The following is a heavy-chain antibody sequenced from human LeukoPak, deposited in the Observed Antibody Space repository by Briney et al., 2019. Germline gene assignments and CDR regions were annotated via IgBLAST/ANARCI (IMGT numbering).Heavy chain of an antibody. Sequence: GGSLRLSCAASGFTFSSYEMKWVRQAPGKGLEWVSYITSSGSTTYYADSVKGRFTISRDNTKNTVYLQMSSLRAEDTAVYYCARRVAGFMGDWGQGTLVTVSS. V-gene: IGHV3-48*03. CDR2: ITSSGSTT. J-gene: IGHJ4*02. D-gene: IGHD6-19*01. CDR1: GFTFSSYE. CDR3: ARRVAGFMGD.